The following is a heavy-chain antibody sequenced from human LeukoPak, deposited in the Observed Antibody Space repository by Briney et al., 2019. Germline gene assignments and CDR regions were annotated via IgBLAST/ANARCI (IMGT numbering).Heavy chain of an antibody. Sequence: GRSLRLSCAASGFTFSTHAMHWVRQAPGKGVDWVAFIWADGSDQEYADSVKGRFTISRDNSKKTMYLQMNSLSVEDTAVYYCARDPPGSGWALDYWGQGTLVTVSS. CDR1: GFTFSTHA. CDR2: IWADGSDQ. J-gene: IGHJ4*02. CDR3: ARDPPGSGWALDY. D-gene: IGHD6-19*01. V-gene: IGHV3-33*01.